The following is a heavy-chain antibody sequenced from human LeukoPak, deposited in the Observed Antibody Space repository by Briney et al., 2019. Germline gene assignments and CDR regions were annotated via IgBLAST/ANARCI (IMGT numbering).Heavy chain of an antibody. CDR3: TAGKAHITVPSNIDY. V-gene: IGHV5-51*01. Sequence: GESLKISCKASGYSFITYWIAWVRQMPGKGLEWMGIIYPGDSYTRYSPSFQGQVTISVDKSINTAYLQWSSLKASDTAMYYCTAGKAHITVPSNIDYWGQGTLVTVSS. CDR1: GYSFITYW. CDR2: IYPGDSYT. J-gene: IGHJ4*02. D-gene: IGHD6-19*01.